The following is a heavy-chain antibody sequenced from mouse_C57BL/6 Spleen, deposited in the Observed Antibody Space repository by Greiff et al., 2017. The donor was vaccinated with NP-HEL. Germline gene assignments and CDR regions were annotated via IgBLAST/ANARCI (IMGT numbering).Heavy chain of an antibody. V-gene: IGHV5-17*01. J-gene: IGHJ3*01. D-gene: IGHD2-1*01. CDR1: GFTFSDYG. CDR2: ISSGSSTV. Sequence: EVQVVESGGGLVKPGGSLKLSCAASGFTFSDYGMHWVRQAPGKGLEWVAYISSGSSTVYYVDTVKGRFTISRDNDKNSLFLQMTSLRSADAAMYYFARNRLYGNYSSWFAYWGQGTLVTVSA. CDR3: ARNRLYGNYSSWFAY.